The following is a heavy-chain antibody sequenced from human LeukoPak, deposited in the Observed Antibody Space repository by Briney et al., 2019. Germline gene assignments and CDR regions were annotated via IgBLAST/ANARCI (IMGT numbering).Heavy chain of an antibody. Sequence: ASVKVSCKVSGYTLTELSMHWVRQAPGKGLEWMGGFDPEDGETIYAQKFQGRVTMTEDTSTDTAYMELSSLRSEDTAVYYCATAGKGYDWNTQDGGVFDYWGQGTLVTVSS. J-gene: IGHJ4*02. CDR1: GYTLTELS. CDR2: FDPEDGET. CDR3: ATAGKGYDWNTQDGGVFDY. V-gene: IGHV1-24*01. D-gene: IGHD1-1*01.